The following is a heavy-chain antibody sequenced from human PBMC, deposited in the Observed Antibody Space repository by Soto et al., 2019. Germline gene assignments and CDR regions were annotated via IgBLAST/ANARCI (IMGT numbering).Heavy chain of an antibody. CDR1: GFTFSSYG. Sequence: GGSLRLSCAASGFTFSSYGMHWVRQAPGKGLEWVAVISYDGSNKYYADSVKGRFTISRDNSKNTLYLQMNSLRAEDTAVYYCAKDRGVWSTLHDYYYGMDVWGQGTTVTVSS. J-gene: IGHJ6*02. CDR3: AKDRGVWSTLHDYYYGMDV. D-gene: IGHD3-10*01. CDR2: ISYDGSNK. V-gene: IGHV3-30*18.